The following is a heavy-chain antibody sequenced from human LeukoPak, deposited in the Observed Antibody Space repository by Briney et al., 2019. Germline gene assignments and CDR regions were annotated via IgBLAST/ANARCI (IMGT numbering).Heavy chain of an antibody. CDR3: ARAPTGVGATLFDY. V-gene: IGHV4-4*07. J-gene: IGHJ4*02. Sequence: PSETPSLTCTVSGGSISNYYWSWIRQPAGKGLEWIGRIYTSGSTNYNYNPSLKSRVTMSVDTSKNQISLKLSSVTAADTAVYYCARAPTGVGATLFDYWGQGTLVTVSS. CDR2: IYTSGST. D-gene: IGHD1-26*01. CDR1: GGSISNYY.